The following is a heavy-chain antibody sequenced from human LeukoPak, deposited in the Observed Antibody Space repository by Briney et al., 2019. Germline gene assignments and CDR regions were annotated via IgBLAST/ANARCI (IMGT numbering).Heavy chain of an antibody. Sequence: AGSLRLSCAASTFTFDNNCIKCDRQAHGKGLGWVSPIHWIGARTGHTDSVKGPLTTSRDNAKNPLYLQMNSLRAEDTAVYYCARVGGGGSPTAPFDYWGQGTLVTVSS. CDR3: ARVGGGGSPTAPFDY. CDR1: TFTFDNNC. D-gene: IGHD3-16*01. CDR2: IHWIGART. V-gene: IGHV3-20*04. J-gene: IGHJ4*02.